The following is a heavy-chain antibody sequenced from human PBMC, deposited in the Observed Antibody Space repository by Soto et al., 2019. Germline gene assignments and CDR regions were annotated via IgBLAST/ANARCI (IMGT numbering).Heavy chain of an antibody. Sequence: SVKVSCKASGCTFSSYAISWVRKAPGQGLEWMGGIIPIFGTANYAQKFQGRVTITADKSTSTAYMELSSLRSEDTAVYYCARDWTTGTAYGMDVWGQGTTVTVYS. J-gene: IGHJ6*02. CDR3: ARDWTTGTAYGMDV. CDR1: GCTFSSYA. CDR2: IIPIFGTA. V-gene: IGHV1-69*06. D-gene: IGHD4-4*01.